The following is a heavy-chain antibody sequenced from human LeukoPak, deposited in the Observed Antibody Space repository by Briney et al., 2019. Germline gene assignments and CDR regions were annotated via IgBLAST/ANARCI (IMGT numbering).Heavy chain of an antibody. Sequence: HPGGSLRLSCAASGFTFSSYAMSWVRQAPGKGLEWVSAISGSGGSTYYADSVKGRFTISRDNSENTLYLQMNSLRAEDTAVYYCAKKDIVVVPAAIGAYYYYYMDVWGKGTTVTVSS. J-gene: IGHJ6*03. V-gene: IGHV3-23*01. CDR3: AKKDIVVVPAAIGAYYYYYMDV. CDR2: ISGSGGST. D-gene: IGHD2-2*02. CDR1: GFTFSSYA.